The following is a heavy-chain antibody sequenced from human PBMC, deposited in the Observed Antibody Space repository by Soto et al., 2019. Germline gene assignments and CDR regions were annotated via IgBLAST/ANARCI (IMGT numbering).Heavy chain of an antibody. Sequence: PAETLSLTCTVSGGSISSGDYYWSWIRQPPGKGLEWIGYIYYGGGTYYNPSLKSRVTISVDTSKNPFSLKLSSVTAVDTAVYYCARDLALEPGYYYYGMDVWGQGTTVTVSS. J-gene: IGHJ6*02. V-gene: IGHV4-30-4*01. CDR2: IYYGGGT. CDR3: ARDLALEPGYYYYGMDV. CDR1: GGSISSGDYY. D-gene: IGHD1-1*01.